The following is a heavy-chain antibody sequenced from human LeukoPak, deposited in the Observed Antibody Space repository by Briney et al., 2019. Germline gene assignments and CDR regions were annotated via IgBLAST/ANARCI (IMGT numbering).Heavy chain of an antibody. D-gene: IGHD3-10*01. V-gene: IGHV4-61*02. CDR2: IYTSGST. J-gene: IGHJ4*02. CDR3: ARDRGSGSYYTFDY. Sequence: SETLSLTCTVSGGSISSDSYYWSWIRQPAGKGLEWIGRIYTSGSTNYNPSLKSRVTMSVDTSKNQFSLKLSSVTAADTAVYYCARDRGSGSYYTFDYWGQGTLVTVSS. CDR1: GGSISSDSYY.